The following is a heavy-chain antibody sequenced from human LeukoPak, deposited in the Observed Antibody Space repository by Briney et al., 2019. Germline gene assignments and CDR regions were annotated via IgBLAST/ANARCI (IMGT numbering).Heavy chain of an antibody. V-gene: IGHV4-34*01. CDR2: INHSGST. CDR1: GGSFSGYY. D-gene: IGHD2-15*01. J-gene: IGHJ4*02. Sequence: SETLSLTCAVYGGSFSGYYWSWIRQPPGKGLEWIGEINHSGSTNYNPSLKSRVTISVDTSKNQFSLKLSSVTAADTAVYYCARGRVGVAALDYWGQGTLVTVSS. CDR3: ARGRVGVAALDY.